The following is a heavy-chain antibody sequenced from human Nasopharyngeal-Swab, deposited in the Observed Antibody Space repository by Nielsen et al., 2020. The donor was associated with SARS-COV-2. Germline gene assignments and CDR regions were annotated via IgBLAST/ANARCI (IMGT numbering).Heavy chain of an antibody. CDR2: IYYSGST. Sequence: WIRQPPGKGLEWIGYIYYSGSTYYNPSLKSRVTISVDTSKNQFSLKLSSVTAADTAVYYCSRLDPSVVAAPKASYYFDYWGQGTLVTVSS. D-gene: IGHD2-15*01. V-gene: IGHV4-31*02. CDR3: SRLDPSVVAAPKASYYFDY. J-gene: IGHJ4*02.